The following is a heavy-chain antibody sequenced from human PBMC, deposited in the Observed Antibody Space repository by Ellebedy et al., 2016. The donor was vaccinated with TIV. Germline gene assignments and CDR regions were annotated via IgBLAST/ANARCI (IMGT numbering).Heavy chain of an antibody. J-gene: IGHJ5*02. V-gene: IGHV1-58*01. CDR1: GFTFTSSA. CDR3: AAGIRTCGNDSYRPNWFDP. CDR2: IVVGDGNT. D-gene: IGHD2-21*02. Sequence: SVKVSXKASGFTFTSSAVQWVRQARGHRLEWIGWIVVGDGNTKYAQKFQERVTITRDMSTSTAYMELSSLRSEDTAVYYCAAGIRTCGNDSYRPNWFDPWGQGTLVTVSS.